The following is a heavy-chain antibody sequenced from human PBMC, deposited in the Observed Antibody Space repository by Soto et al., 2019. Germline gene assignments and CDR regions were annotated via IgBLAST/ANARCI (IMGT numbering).Heavy chain of an antibody. V-gene: IGHV4-39*01. D-gene: IGHD6-6*01. CDR2: IYYSGGT. J-gene: IGHJ4*02. CDR3: ASVNTGARPL. CDR1: GGSISSSSYY. Sequence: PSETLSLTCTVSGGSISSSSYYWGWIRQPPGKGLEWIGSIYYSGGTYYNPSLKSRVTISVDTSKNQFSLKLSSVTAADTAVYYCASVNTGARPLWGQGTLVTVSS.